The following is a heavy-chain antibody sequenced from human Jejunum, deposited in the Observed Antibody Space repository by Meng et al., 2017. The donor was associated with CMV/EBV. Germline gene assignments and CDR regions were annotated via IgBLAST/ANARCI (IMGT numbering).Heavy chain of an antibody. CDR1: FSLDKNV. CDR2: IWWDGGST. Sequence: FSLDKNVMHWVRQGPGRGLEWVALIWWDGGSTYYADSMKGRFTISRDITKNSLYLQMNSLRTEDTALYYCAKGRRIVGLTGDAFDVWGQGTMVTVSS. J-gene: IGHJ3*01. CDR3: AKGRRIVGLTGDAFDV. V-gene: IGHV3-43*01. D-gene: IGHD1-26*01.